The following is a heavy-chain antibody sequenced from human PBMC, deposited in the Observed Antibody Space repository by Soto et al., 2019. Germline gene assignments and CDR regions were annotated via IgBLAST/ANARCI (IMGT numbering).Heavy chain of an antibody. V-gene: IGHV3-33*01. CDR1: GFTFSSYG. J-gene: IGHJ6*02. D-gene: IGHD3-9*01. CDR3: ATGSYDILTGYETYYYYGMDV. Sequence: QVQLVESGGGVVQPGRSLRLSCAASGFTFSSYGMHWVRQAPGKGLEWVAVIWYDGSNKYYADSVKGRFTISRDNSKNTLYLQMNSLRAEDTAVYYCATGSYDILTGYETYYYYGMDVWGQGTTVTVSS. CDR2: IWYDGSNK.